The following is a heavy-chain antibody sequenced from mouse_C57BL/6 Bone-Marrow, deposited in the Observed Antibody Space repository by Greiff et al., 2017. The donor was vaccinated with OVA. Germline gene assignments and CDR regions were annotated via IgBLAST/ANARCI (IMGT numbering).Heavy chain of an antibody. CDR3: ARSGYSNPDY. V-gene: IGHV1-50*01. CDR1: GYTFTSYW. CDR2: IDPSDSYT. J-gene: IGHJ2*01. Sequence: QVQLQQPGAELVKPGASVKLSCKASGYTFTSYWMQWVKQRPGQGLEWIGEIDPSDSYTNYNQKFKGKATLTVDTSSSTAYMQLSSLTSEDSAVYYFARSGYSNPDYWGQGTTLTVSS. D-gene: IGHD2-5*01.